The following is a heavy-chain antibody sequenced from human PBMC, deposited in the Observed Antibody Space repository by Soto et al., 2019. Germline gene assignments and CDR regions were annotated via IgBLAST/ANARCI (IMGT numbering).Heavy chain of an antibody. CDR2: SSASGRSR. CDR3: ETEGNWLDVYLDL. J-gene: IGHJ4*02. CDR1: GIEFSNYA. D-gene: IGHD6-19*01. V-gene: IGHV3-23*01. Sequence: GGSLRLSCVASGIEFSNYAMSWVRQAPGKGLEWVSISSASGRSRYHAESVRGRFTISRDNSKNTLYLHMTNLRAEDKAVYYCETEGNWLDVYLDLWGQGTPVTVSS.